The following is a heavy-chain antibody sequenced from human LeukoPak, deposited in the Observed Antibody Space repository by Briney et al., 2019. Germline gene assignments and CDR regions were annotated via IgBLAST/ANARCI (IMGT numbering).Heavy chain of an antibody. V-gene: IGHV3-72*01. D-gene: IGHD6-6*01. J-gene: IGHJ4*02. CDR2: SKNKADGYIT. CDR1: GFTFSDHY. Sequence: PGGSLRLSCAASGFTFSDHYMDWVRQAPGKGLEWVGRSKNKADGYITENAASVRGRFIVSRDDSKKSLYLQMNSLKTEDTAVYYCVRVMEYSYDYWGQGILVTVSS. CDR3: VRVMEYSYDY.